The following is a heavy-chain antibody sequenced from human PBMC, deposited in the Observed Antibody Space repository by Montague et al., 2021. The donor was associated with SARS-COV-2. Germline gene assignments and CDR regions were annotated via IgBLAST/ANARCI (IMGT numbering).Heavy chain of an antibody. V-gene: IGHV3-30-3*01. CDR2: RSYDGSNK. CDR1: VFTFSSYA. CDR3: ASSGGEGDYYYYYGMDV. D-gene: IGHD3-10*01. J-gene: IGHJ6*02. Sequence: SLRLSCAASVFTFSSYAMHWVRQAPGKGLEWVAVRSYDGSNKYXXXSXXXRFXISRDNSKNTLYLQLNSLRAEATAVYYCASSGGEGDYYYYYGMDVWGQGTTVTVSS.